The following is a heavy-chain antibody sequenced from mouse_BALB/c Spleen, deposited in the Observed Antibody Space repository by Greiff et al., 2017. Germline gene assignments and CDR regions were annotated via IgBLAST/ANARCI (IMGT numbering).Heavy chain of an antibody. Sequence: QVQLKQSGPGLVAPSQSLSITCTVSGFSLTGYGVNWVRQPPGKGLEWLGMIWGDGSTDYNSALKSRLSISKDNSKSQVFLKMNSLQTDDTARYYCARDVYYRYDGDYAMDYWGQGTSVTVSS. CDR2: IWGDGST. CDR1: GFSLTGYG. J-gene: IGHJ4*01. CDR3: ARDVYYRYDGDYAMDY. V-gene: IGHV2-6-7*01. D-gene: IGHD2-14*01.